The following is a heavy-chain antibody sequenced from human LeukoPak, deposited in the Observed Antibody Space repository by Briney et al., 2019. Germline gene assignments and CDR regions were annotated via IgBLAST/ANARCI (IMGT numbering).Heavy chain of an antibody. J-gene: IGHJ4*02. CDR3: AKETVAAPPIDY. CDR2: ISGSAYST. CDR1: GFTFSSYA. D-gene: IGHD6-19*01. V-gene: IGHV3-23*01. Sequence: GGSLRLSCAASGFTFSSYAMSWVRQAPGKGLEWVSAISGSAYSTYYADSVKGRFTISRDNSKNTLYLQMNSLRDEDTAVYYCAKETVAAPPIDYWGQGTLVTVCS.